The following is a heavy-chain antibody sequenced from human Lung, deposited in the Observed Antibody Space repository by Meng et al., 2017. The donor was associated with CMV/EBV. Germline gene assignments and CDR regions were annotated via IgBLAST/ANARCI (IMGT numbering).Heavy chain of an antibody. CDR3: ARAVYCIGTTCFFYPMDV. J-gene: IGHJ6*02. D-gene: IGHD2-2*01. CDR1: GYTFTSYD. Sequence: ASVXVSCKASGYTFTSYDISWVRQAPGQGLEWMGWMNPNSGNTDSAQNFQGRVTMTGNTSISTAYMELSSLRSEDTAVYYCARAVYCIGTTCFFYPMDVWGQGTTVTVSS. CDR2: MNPNSGNT. V-gene: IGHV1-8*01.